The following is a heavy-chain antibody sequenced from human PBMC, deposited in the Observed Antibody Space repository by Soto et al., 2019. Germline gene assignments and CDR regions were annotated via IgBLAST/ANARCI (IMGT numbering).Heavy chain of an antibody. CDR1: GGSISSSSYY. J-gene: IGHJ6*02. CDR3: ARKATVRGVIGYYYYGMDV. V-gene: IGHV4-39*01. Sequence: SETLSLTCTVSGGSISSSSYYWGWIRQPPGKGLEWIGSIHYSGSTYYNPSLKSRVTISVDTSKNQFSLKLSSVTAADTAVYYCARKATVRGVIGYYYYGMDVWGQGTTVTVSS. CDR2: IHYSGST. D-gene: IGHD3-10*01.